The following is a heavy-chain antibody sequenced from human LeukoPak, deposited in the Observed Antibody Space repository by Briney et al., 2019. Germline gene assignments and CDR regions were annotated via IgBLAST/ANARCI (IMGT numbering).Heavy chain of an antibody. J-gene: IGHJ6*03. V-gene: IGHV3-23*01. D-gene: IGHD6-13*01. Sequence: GGSLRLSCAASGFTFSSYAMSSGRQTPGKGLEWVSTIGDTGGRTFYADSLKGRVTISRDNSKNMLYLQMNSLRAEDTAVYYCAKRAAAGTNDYYYYMDVWGKGTTVTVSS. CDR1: GFTFSSYA. CDR3: AKRAAAGTNDYYYYMDV. CDR2: IGDTGGRT.